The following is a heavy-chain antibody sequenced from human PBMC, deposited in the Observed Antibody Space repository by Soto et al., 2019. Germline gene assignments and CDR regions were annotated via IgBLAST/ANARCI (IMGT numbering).Heavy chain of an antibody. V-gene: IGHV3-21*01. CDR1: GFTFSSYS. CDR2: ISSSSRYI. CDR3: ARDEDGSSTSCPCDVDY. J-gene: IGHJ4*02. D-gene: IGHD2-2*01. Sequence: EVQLVESGGGLVKPGGSLRLSCAASGFTFSSYSMNWVRQAPGKGLEWVSSISSSSRYIYYADSVKGRFTISRDNAKHSLNLEINSLRAEDTSVYYCARDEDGSSTSCPCDVDYWGQGSLVTVSS.